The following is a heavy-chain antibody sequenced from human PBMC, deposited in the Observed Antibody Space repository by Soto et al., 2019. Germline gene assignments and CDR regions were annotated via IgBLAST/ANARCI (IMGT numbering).Heavy chain of an antibody. CDR2: IWYDGSNK. J-gene: IGHJ4*02. CDR1: GFTFSSYG. Sequence: QVQLVESGGGVVQPGRSLRLSCAASGFTFSSYGMHWVRQAPGKGLEWVAVIWYDGSNKYYADSVKGRFTISRDNSKNTLYLQMNSLRAEDTAVYYCAREEGRTGIDYWGQGTLLTVSS. V-gene: IGHV3-33*01. CDR3: AREEGRTGIDY.